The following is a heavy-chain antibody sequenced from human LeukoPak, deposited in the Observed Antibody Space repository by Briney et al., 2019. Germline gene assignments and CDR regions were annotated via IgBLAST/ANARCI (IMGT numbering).Heavy chain of an antibody. D-gene: IGHD5-12*01. J-gene: IGHJ4*02. V-gene: IGHV3-23*01. CDR3: AKSYNGYESKPDY. CDR2: ISNSGGRT. Sequence: GGSLRLTCAASGFTFSSYATSSVRQAPGKGLEWVSSISNSGGRTFYTDSVKGRFTISRDNSKITLYLQMNSLRAEDTAVYYCAKSYNGYESKPDYWGQGTLVTVSS. CDR1: GFTFSSYA.